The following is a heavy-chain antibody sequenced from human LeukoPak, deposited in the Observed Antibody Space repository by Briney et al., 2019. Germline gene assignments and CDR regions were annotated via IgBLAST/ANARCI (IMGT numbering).Heavy chain of an antibody. CDR2: ISYSGST. V-gene: IGHV4-61*01. CDR3: GRHVTISGPYDASDI. D-gene: IGHD5-24*01. J-gene: IGHJ3*02. Sequence: PSETLSLTCTVSGGSISSASYYWGWIRQPPGKGLEWIGYISYSGSTSYNPSLKSRVTISVDTSKNQFSLKLSSVTAADTAVYYCGRHVTISGPYDASDIWGQGTMVTVSP. CDR1: GGSISSASYY.